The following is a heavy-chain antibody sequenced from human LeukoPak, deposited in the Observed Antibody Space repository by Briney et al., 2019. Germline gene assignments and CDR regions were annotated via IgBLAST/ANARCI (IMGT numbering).Heavy chain of an antibody. CDR2: IRITTDGGTT. CDR1: GFTFTNAL. V-gene: IGHV3-15*01. D-gene: IGHD3-3*01. J-gene: IGHJ4*02. CDR3: TTSFGGYYTLNYFDY. Sequence: KPGGSLRLSCAASGFTFTNALMSWDRQAPGKGLEWVGRIRITTDGGTTDYAAPVKGRFTISRDDSKNTLYLQMNSLKTEDTAVYYCTTSFGGYYTLNYFDYWGRGTLVAVSS.